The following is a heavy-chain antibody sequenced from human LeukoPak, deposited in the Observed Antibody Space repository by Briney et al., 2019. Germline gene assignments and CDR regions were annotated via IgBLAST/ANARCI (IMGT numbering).Heavy chain of an antibody. Sequence: GGSLRLSCAASGFTFSRHAMSWVRQAPGKGLEGVSGISGSGGDTYYADSVKGRFTISRDNSKNTPYVQMNSLGAEDTAVYYCAKGPNDSSNYLFEYWGQGTLVTVSS. CDR2: ISGSGGDT. J-gene: IGHJ4*02. CDR3: AKGPNDSSNYLFEY. D-gene: IGHD4-11*01. V-gene: IGHV3-23*01. CDR1: GFTFSRHA.